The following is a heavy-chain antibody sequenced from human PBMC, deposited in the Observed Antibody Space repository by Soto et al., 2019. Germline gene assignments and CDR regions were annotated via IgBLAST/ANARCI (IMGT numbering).Heavy chain of an antibody. D-gene: IGHD3-3*01. CDR2: MNPNSGNT. V-gene: IGHV1-8*01. CDR3: TIFGVVIADFDY. CDR1: GYTFTSYD. Sequence: QVQLVQSGAEVKKPGASVKVSCKAYGYTFTSYDINWVRQATGQGLEWMGWMNPNSGNTGYAQKFQGRVTMTRNTSISTAYMELSSLRSEDTAVYYCTIFGVVIADFDYWGQGTLVTVSS. J-gene: IGHJ4*02.